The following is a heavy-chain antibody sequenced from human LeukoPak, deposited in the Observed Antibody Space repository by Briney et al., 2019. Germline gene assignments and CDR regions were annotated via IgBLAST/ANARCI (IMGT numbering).Heavy chain of an antibody. CDR2: IYYSGST. V-gene: IGHV4-59*01. J-gene: IGHJ6*03. CDR1: GGSISGYY. CDR3: ATSDILTGYYSYYYMDV. Sequence: PSETLSLTCTVSGGSISGYYWSLIRQPPGKGLEWIGYIYYSGSTNYNSSLKSRVTISVDTSKNQFSLKLSSVTAADTAVYYCATSDILTGYYSYYYMDVWGKGTTVTVSS. D-gene: IGHD3-9*01.